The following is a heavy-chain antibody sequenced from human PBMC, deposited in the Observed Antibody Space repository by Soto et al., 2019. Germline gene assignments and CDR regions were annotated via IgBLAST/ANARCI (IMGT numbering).Heavy chain of an antibody. Sequence: SETLSLTCTVSGGSISSYHWTWVRQPPGKGLEWIGDIYNSGSTNYNPSLKSRLTISVDTSNNQFSLRLSSVTAADTAVYYCAKEMGFCTSFCCCSGPLYDYHYVWGKGSSVTGS. CDR1: GGSISSYH. CDR3: AKEMGFCTSFCCCSGPLYDYHYV. CDR2: IYNSGST. V-gene: IGHV4-59*01. D-gene: IGHD2-8*01. J-gene: IGHJ6*03.